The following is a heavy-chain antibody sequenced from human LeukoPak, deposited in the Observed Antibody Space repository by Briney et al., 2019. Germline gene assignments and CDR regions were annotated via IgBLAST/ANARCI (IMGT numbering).Heavy chain of an antibody. CDR2: IIPIFGTA. V-gene: IGHV1-69*13. CDR3: ARGYRDHYYGSGKFLGYFDY. Sequence: ASVKVSCKASGGTFSSYAISWVRQAPGQGLEWMGGIIPIFGTANYAQKFQGRVTITADESTSTAYMELSSLRSDDTAVYYCARGYRDHYYGSGKFLGYFDYWGQGTLVTVSS. D-gene: IGHD3-10*01. CDR1: GGTFSSYA. J-gene: IGHJ4*02.